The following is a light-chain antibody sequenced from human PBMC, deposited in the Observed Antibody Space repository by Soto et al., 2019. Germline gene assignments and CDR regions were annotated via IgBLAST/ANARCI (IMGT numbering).Light chain of an antibody. CDR3: SSYTSTYTYV. J-gene: IGLJ1*01. V-gene: IGLV2-14*01. CDR1: SSDVGGYNY. CDR2: DVS. Sequence: QSALTQPASVSGSPGQSITISCTGTSSDVGGYNYVSWNQQHPGKAPKLMIYDVSNRPSGVSDRFSGSKSGNTASLTISGLQAEDEADFYCSSYTSTYTYVFGTGTKLTVL.